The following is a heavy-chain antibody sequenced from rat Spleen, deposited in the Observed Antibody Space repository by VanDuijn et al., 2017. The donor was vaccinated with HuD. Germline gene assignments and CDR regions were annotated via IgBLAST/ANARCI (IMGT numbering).Heavy chain of an antibody. Sequence: EVQLVESGGGLVQPGGSLKLSCVASGFTFNNYWMTWIRQAPGKGLEWVASITNPSGRTYYPDSVKGRFTISRDNAKSTLYLQMDSLRSEDTAIYYCARPTTGIPFNYWGQGVMVTVSS. CDR1: GFTFNNYW. CDR2: ITNPSGRT. J-gene: IGHJ2*01. V-gene: IGHV5-31*01. D-gene: IGHD1-9*01. CDR3: ARPTTGIPFNY.